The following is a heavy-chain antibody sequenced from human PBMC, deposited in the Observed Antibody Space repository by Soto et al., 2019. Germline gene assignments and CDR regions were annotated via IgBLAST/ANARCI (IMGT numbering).Heavy chain of an antibody. CDR1: GFTFSSDW. CDR2: IKQDGSEK. J-gene: IGHJ6*02. V-gene: IGHV3-7*03. CDR3: ARGGSRSGSNPYYYYGMDV. Sequence: GSLRLSCAASGFTFSSDWMSWVRQAPGKGLEWVANIKQDGSEKYYVDSVKGRFTISRDNAKNSLYLQMNSLRAEDTAVYYCARGGSRSGSNPYYYYGMDVWGQGTTVTVSS. D-gene: IGHD1-26*01.